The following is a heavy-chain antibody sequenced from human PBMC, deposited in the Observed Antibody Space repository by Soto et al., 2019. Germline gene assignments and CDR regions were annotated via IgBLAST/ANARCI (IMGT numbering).Heavy chain of an antibody. CDR2: ISYDGSNK. V-gene: IGHV3-30-3*01. CDR3: AREGETATTAHFDY. Sequence: QVQLVESGGGVVQPGRSLRLSRAASGFTFSSYAMHWVRQAPGKGLEWVAVISYDGSNKYYADSVKGRFTISRDNSKNTLYLQMNSLRAEDTAVYYCAREGETATTAHFDYWGQGTLVTVSS. CDR1: GFTFSSYA. J-gene: IGHJ4*02. D-gene: IGHD6-25*01.